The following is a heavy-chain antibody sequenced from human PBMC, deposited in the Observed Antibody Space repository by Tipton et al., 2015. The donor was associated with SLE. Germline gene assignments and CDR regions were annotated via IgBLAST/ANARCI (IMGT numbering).Heavy chain of an antibody. CDR1: GGSISSHAYY. J-gene: IGHJ2*01. V-gene: IGHV3-7*01. CDR3: ARGLGVWYFDL. Sequence: LSLTCALSGGSISSHAYYWGWFRQPPGKGLEWVANIKEDGSDKYYVDSVKGRFTISRDNAKNSLYLQLNSLRVEDTAVYYCARGLGVWYFDLWGRGTLVTVSS. CDR2: IKEDGSDK. D-gene: IGHD2-8*02.